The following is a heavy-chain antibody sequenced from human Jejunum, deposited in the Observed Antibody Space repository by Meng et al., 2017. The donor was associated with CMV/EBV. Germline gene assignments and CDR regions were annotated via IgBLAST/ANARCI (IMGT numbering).Heavy chain of an antibody. CDR1: EFPFNPYW. V-gene: IGHV3-7*01. CDR2: IRQDGSEK. CDR3: TRANRDSKYYAVDV. D-gene: IGHD3-22*01. J-gene: IGHJ6*02. Sequence: SEFPFNPYWMGWVRQAPGKGLEWVANIRQDGSEKYYVDSVKGRFTISRDNARNSLYLQMNSLRAEDTALYYCTRANRDSKYYAVDVWGQGTKVTVSS.